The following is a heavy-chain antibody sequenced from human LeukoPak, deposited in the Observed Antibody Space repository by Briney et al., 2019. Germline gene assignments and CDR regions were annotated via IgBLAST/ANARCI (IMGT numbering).Heavy chain of an antibody. V-gene: IGHV4-31*03. J-gene: IGHJ4*02. CDR2: IYYSGST. Sequence: SETLSLTCTVSGGSISSGGYYWSWILQHPGKGLEWIGYIYYSGSTYYNPSLKSRVTISVDTSKNQFSLKLRSVTAADTAVYYCARENKNDNFDYWGQGTLVTVSS. CDR1: GGSISSGGYY. D-gene: IGHD3-22*01. CDR3: ARENKNDNFDY.